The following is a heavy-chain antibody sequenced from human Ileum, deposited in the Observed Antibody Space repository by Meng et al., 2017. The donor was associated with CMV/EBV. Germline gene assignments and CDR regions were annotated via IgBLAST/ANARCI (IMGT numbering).Heavy chain of an antibody. V-gene: IGHV3-9*01. D-gene: IGHD2-21*01. CDR1: VFIFDDYA. CDR2: ISWNSGSI. CDR3: EKDIQGFHYYYYGMDV. J-gene: IGHJ6*02. Sequence: SLKISCAASVFIFDDYAMHWVRQAPGKGLEWVSGISWNSGSIGYVDSVKGRFTISRDNAKNFLYLQMNSLRAEDTALYYCEKDIQGFHYYYYGMDVWGQGTMVTVSS.